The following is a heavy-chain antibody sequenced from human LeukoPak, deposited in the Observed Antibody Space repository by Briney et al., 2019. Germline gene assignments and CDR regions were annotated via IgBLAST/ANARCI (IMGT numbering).Heavy chain of an antibody. D-gene: IGHD5-12*01. CDR3: ARQGYSAYEILDY. CDR2: IYYSGST. J-gene: IGHJ4*02. Sequence: SETLSLTCTVPGGSISSYYWSWIRQPPGKGLEWIGYIYYSGSTNCSPSLKSRVTISVDTSKNQFSLKLSSVTAADTAVYYCARQGYSAYEILDYWGQGTLVTVSS. V-gene: IGHV4-59*08. CDR1: GGSISSYY.